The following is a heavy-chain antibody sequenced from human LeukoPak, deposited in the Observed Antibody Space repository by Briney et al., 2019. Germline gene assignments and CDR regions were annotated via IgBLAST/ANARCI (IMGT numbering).Heavy chain of an antibody. CDR3: TREVWFEELLDY. Sequence: GGSLRLSCAASGFTFSSYSMNWVRQAPGKGLEWVGFIRSKAYGGTTEYAASVKGRFTISRDDSTSIAYLQMNSLKTEDTAVYYCTREVWFEELLDYWGQGTLVTVSS. D-gene: IGHD3-10*01. CDR1: GFTFSSYS. V-gene: IGHV3-49*04. J-gene: IGHJ4*02. CDR2: IRSKAYGGTT.